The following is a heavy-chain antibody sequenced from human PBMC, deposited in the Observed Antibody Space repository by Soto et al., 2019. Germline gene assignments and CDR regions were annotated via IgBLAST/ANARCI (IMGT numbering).Heavy chain of an antibody. J-gene: IGHJ6*02. CDR2: MNAKTGDT. Sequence: QAHLEQSGAEVKRPGASVKVSCKASGYTFSDFDINWLRQASGQGPEWMGWMNAKTGDTFFAQRFQGKFNMTWDTSLSTVYMEVSSLTSDDTAMYYCARGNPFNYAGFDVWGQGTTVAVSS. V-gene: IGHV1-8*01. D-gene: IGHD3-16*01. CDR3: ARGNPFNYAGFDV. CDR1: GYTFSDFD.